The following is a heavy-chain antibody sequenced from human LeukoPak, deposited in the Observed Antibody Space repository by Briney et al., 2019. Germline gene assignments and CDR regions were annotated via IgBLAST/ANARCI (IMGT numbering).Heavy chain of an antibody. J-gene: IGHJ4*02. CDR2: IWYDGSNK. D-gene: IGHD3-3*01. V-gene: IGHV3-33*06. CDR1: GFTFSSYG. Sequence: GGSLRLSCAASGFTFSSYGMHWVRQAPGKGLEWVAVIWYDGSNKYYADSVKGRFTISRDNSKNTLYLQMNSLRAEDTAVYYCAKDHYDFWSGYSVDYWGQGTLVTVSS. CDR3: AKDHYDFWSGYSVDY.